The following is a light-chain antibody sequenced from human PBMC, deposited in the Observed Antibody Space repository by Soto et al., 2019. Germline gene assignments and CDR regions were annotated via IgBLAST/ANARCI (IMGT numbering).Light chain of an antibody. Sequence: EIVLTQSPGTLSLSPGERATLSCRASQSVSSSYLAWYQQKPGQAPRLIIYGASSRATGIPDRFSGSGSGTDFTLTISRLEPEYFAVYYCQQYGSSQYTFGQGTKLEIK. CDR1: QSVSSSY. V-gene: IGKV3-20*01. CDR3: QQYGSSQYT. CDR2: GAS. J-gene: IGKJ2*01.